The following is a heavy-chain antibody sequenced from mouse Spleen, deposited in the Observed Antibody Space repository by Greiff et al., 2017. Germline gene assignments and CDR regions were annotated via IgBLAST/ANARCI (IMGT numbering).Heavy chain of an antibody. Sequence: QVQLKQSGAELARPGASVKLSCKASGYTFTSYGISWVKQRTGQGLEWIGEIYPRSGNTYYNEKFKGKATLTADKSSSTAYMELRSLTSEDSAVYFCARLEEIYYYGSSYDYWGQGTTLTVSS. CDR1: GYTFTSYG. D-gene: IGHD1-1*01. CDR3: ARLEEIYYYGSSYDY. V-gene: IGHV1-81*01. J-gene: IGHJ2*01. CDR2: IYPRSGNT.